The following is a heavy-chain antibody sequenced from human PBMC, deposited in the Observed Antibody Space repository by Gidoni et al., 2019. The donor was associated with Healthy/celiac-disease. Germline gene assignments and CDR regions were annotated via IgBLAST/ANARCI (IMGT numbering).Heavy chain of an antibody. J-gene: IGHJ3*02. CDR1: GFTFSSYW. D-gene: IGHD3-22*01. Sequence: EVQLVESGGGLVQPGGSLRLSCAASGFTFSSYWMSWVRQAPGKGLEGVANIKQDGSEKYYVDSVKGRFTISRDNAKNSLYLQMNSLRAEDTAVYYCARERYYDSSGRAFDIWGQGTMVTVSS. CDR3: ARERYYDSSGRAFDI. CDR2: IKQDGSEK. V-gene: IGHV3-7*01.